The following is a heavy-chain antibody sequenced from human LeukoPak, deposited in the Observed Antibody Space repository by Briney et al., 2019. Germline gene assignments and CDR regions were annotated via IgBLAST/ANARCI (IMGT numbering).Heavy chain of an antibody. Sequence: SQTLSLTCTVSGGSISSSSYYWGWIRQPPGKGLEWIGSIYYSGSTYYNPSLKSRVTISVDTSKNQFSLKLSSVTAADTAVYYYARRRGYQLLYSWFDPWGQGTLVTVSS. CDR1: GGSISSSSYY. V-gene: IGHV4-39*01. CDR2: IYYSGST. J-gene: IGHJ5*02. D-gene: IGHD2-2*02. CDR3: ARRRGYQLLYSWFDP.